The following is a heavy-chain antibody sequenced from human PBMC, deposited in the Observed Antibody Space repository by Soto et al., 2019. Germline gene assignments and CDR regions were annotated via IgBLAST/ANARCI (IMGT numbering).Heavy chain of an antibody. V-gene: IGHV1-2*02. CDR3: ARGSAVGGNWFDS. J-gene: IGHJ5*01. CDR1: GYSFTAYY. Sequence: VXSVKVSCKASGYSFTAYYIHWVRQAPGQGLECMGWIKPHSGDTGYTQKFQGRVTMTRDTSISTAYMELSSLRYDDTAMYYCARGSAVGGNWFDSWGQGTLVTVSS. CDR2: IKPHSGDT. D-gene: IGHD3-16*01.